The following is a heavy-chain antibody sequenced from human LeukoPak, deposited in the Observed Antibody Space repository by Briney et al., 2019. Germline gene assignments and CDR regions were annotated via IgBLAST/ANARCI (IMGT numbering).Heavy chain of an antibody. D-gene: IGHD3-22*01. CDR1: GGTFSSYA. CDR3: ARAGMYYYDSSGYYFGY. V-gene: IGHV1-69*06. CDR2: IIPIFGTA. J-gene: IGHJ4*02. Sequence: ASVKVSCKASGGTFSSYAISWVRQAPGQGLEWMGGIIPIFGTANYAQKFQGRVTITADKSTSTAYMELSSLRSEDTAVYYCARAGMYYYDSSGYYFGYWGQGTLVTVSS.